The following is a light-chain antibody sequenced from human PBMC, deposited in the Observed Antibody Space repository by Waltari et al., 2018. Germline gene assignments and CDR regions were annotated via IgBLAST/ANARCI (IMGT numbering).Light chain of an antibody. Sequence: QSVLTQPPSVSEAPRPRVTISCSGSSSNIGRHGVNWYQQVPGKAPKLLIYFDDLLPSGVSDRFSASKSGTSASLAISGLQSDDEADYYCSVWDASVNGVIFGGGTRLTVL. V-gene: IGLV1-36*01. J-gene: IGLJ2*01. CDR1: SSNIGRHG. CDR3: SVWDASVNGVI. CDR2: FDD.